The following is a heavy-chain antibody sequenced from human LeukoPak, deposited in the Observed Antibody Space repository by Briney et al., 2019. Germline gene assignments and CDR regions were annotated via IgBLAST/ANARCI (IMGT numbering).Heavy chain of an antibody. CDR3: ARAGANQYDTSGYYSKDASDI. V-gene: IGHV3-66*01. D-gene: IGHD3-22*01. CDR1: GFTVSNNY. CDR2: IYTAGRP. Sequence: GGSLRLSCAASGFTVSNNYMSWVRQAPGKGLESVSVIYTAGRPYYADSVKGRFTISRDNSENTVALQMNSLRAEDTAVYYCARAGANQYDTSGYYSKDASDIWGPGTTVTVSS. J-gene: IGHJ3*02.